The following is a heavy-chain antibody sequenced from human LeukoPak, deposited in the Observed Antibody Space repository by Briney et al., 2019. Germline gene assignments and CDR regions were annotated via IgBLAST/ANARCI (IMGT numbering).Heavy chain of an antibody. Sequence: GGSLRLSCAAPGFTVSSNYMSWVRQAPNKRLEWLSVIYSGGNTYYADSVKGRFTISRDNSMNTLYLQMNNLRVEDTAVYYCACLWGSTTSGTFDYWGQGTLVTVSS. CDR1: GFTVSSNY. D-gene: IGHD1-26*01. V-gene: IGHV3-53*01. CDR2: IYSGGNT. J-gene: IGHJ4*02. CDR3: ACLWGSTTSGTFDY.